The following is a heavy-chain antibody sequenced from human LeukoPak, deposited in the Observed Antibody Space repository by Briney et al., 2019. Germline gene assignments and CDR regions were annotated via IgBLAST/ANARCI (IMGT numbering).Heavy chain of an antibody. CDR1: GFIFRNYA. V-gene: IGHV3-23*01. J-gene: IGHJ4*02. D-gene: IGHD1/OR15-1a*01. CDR3: AKESGAIGAPLYDY. CDR2: ISDNGGGR. Sequence: GGSLRLSCGASGFIFRNYAMSWVRQAPGEGLEWVSGISDNGGGRYYADSVKGRFTISRDNSKNMLYLQMNSLRAEDTAVYYWAKESGAIGAPLYDYWGRGILVTASS.